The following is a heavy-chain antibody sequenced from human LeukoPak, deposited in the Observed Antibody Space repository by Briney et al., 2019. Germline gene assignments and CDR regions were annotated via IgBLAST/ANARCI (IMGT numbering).Heavy chain of an antibody. CDR2: IIPIFGTA. Sequence: SVKVSCKASGDTFSSYAISWVRQAPGQGLEWVGGIIPIFGTANYTQKFQGRVTITADESTSTAYMELSSLRSEDTAVYYCAREAERDLYYFDYWGQGTLVTVSS. J-gene: IGHJ4*02. V-gene: IGHV1-69*01. D-gene: IGHD1-1*01. CDR1: GDTFSSYA. CDR3: AREAERDLYYFDY.